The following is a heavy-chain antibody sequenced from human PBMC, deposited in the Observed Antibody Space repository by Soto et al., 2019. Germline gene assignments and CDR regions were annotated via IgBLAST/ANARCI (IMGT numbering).Heavy chain of an antibody. J-gene: IGHJ6*02. CDR3: ARVEAVAVLYNYHGLDV. CDR2: IVPIFGTT. Sequence: QVQLVQSGAEVKKPGSSVKVSCKVSGGTFSNYAIDWVRLAPGHGLEWMGGIVPIFGTTYYTQKFQGRATIIADDSTTTAYLEMSSLRSEDTAIYYGARVEAVAVLYNYHGLDVWGQGTAVTVSS. D-gene: IGHD6-19*01. V-gene: IGHV1-69*12. CDR1: GGTFSNYA.